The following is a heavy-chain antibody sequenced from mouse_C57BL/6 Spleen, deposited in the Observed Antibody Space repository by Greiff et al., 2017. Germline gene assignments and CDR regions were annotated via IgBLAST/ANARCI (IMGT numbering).Heavy chain of an antibody. J-gene: IGHJ1*03. V-gene: IGHV3-6*01. D-gene: IGHD1-1*01. Sequence: EVKLQESGPGLVKPSQSLSLTCSVTGYSITSGYYWNWIRQFPGNKLEWMGYISYDGSNNYNPSLKNRISITRDTSKNQFFLKLNSVTTEDTATYYCARERDYYGSSSLWYFDVWGTGTTVTVSS. CDR3: ARERDYYGSSSLWYFDV. CDR1: GYSITSGYY. CDR2: ISYDGSN.